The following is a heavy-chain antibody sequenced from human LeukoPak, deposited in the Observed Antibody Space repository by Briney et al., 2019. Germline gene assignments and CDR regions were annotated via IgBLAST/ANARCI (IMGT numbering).Heavy chain of an antibody. V-gene: IGHV3-9*01. CDR1: GFNFDEYA. D-gene: IGHD2-15*01. CDR2: ISSNSDDI. CDR3: AKDRYCTSSSCPIDY. J-gene: IGHJ4*02. Sequence: GGSLRLSCVGSGFNFDEYAMHWVRQPPGKGLEWVSGISSNSDDIGYADSVKGRFTISRDSAKKSLYLQMNSLRAEDTALYYCAKDRYCTSSSCPIDYWGRGTLVAVSS.